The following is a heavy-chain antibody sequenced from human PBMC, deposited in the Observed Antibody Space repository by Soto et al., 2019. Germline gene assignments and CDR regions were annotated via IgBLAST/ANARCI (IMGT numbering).Heavy chain of an antibody. Sequence: QVQLVESGGGVVQPGRSLRLSCAAAGFTFSNYGMHWIRQPPGQGLEWVAVILDDGSNQYYANSVKGRFTISRDNSKNTLYRQMDSLRLEDTAVYYCVRYYDGEPNALDLWGQGTMVTVSS. D-gene: IGHD3-3*01. CDR1: GFTFSNYG. CDR3: VRYYDGEPNALDL. J-gene: IGHJ3*01. V-gene: IGHV3-33*01. CDR2: ILDDGSNQ.